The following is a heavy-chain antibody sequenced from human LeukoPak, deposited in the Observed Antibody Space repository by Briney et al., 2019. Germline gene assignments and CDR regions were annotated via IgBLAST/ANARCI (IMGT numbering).Heavy chain of an antibody. CDR2: IYYSGST. D-gene: IGHD4-17*01. CDR3: ARVRKGTVTTHNWFDP. Sequence: SETLSLTCTVSGGSISSSSYYWGWIRQPPGKGLEWIGSIYYSGSTYYNPSLKSRVTISVDTSKNQLSLKLSSVTAADTAVYYCARVRKGTVTTHNWFDPWGQGTLVTVSS. J-gene: IGHJ5*02. CDR1: GGSISSSSYY. V-gene: IGHV4-39*07.